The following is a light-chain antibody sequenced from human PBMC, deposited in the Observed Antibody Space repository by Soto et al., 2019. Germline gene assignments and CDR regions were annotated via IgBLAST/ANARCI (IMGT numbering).Light chain of an antibody. CDR3: SSYTSSSKV. CDR2: EVS. CDR1: SSDVGGYNY. Sequence: QSALTQPASVSGSPGQSITISCTGTSSDVGGYNYVSWYQQHPGKAPKLMIYEVSNRPSGVSNRFSGSKSGNTASLTISGLQAEDEADDYCSSYTSSSKVFGTGTKVTVL. V-gene: IGLV2-14*01. J-gene: IGLJ1*01.